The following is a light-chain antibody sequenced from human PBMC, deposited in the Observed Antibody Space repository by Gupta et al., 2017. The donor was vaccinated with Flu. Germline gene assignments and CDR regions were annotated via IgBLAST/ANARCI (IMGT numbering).Light chain of an antibody. J-gene: IGKJ5*01. CDR3: KQYVQTPPT. Sequence: SSRAAAAGDRGTIKCQGSRDRYNYLNWYLQKPGQAPKLLIYVGSNLETGVPERFSGSGSGTDFTLNISRVEAEDIGTYYCKQYVQTPPTFGQGTRLEIK. V-gene: IGKV1-33*01. CDR2: VGS. CDR1: RDRYNY.